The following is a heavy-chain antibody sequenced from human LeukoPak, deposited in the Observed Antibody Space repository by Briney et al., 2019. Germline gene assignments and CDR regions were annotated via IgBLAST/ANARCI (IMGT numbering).Heavy chain of an antibody. V-gene: IGHV3-23*01. D-gene: IGHD3-3*01. CDR2: ISGSGGST. CDR3: AKFPFEGIGYYIYYFDY. J-gene: IGHJ4*02. Sequence: GGSLRLSCVASGFTFSTSAMSWVRQAQGKGLELVSAISGSGGSTYYADSVKGRVTISRDNSKNTLYLQMSSLTAEDTAVYYCAKFPFEGIGYYIYYFDYWGQGTLVTVSS. CDR1: GFTFSTSA.